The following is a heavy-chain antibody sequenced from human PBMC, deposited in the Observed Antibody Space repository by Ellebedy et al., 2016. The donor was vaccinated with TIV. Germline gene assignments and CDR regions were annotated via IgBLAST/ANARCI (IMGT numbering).Heavy chain of an antibody. CDR3: VRDSVGIVVVVAATGEDY. D-gene: IGHD2-15*01. CDR1: GYTFTGYY. CDR2: INPNSGGT. V-gene: IGHV1-2*02. Sequence: ASVKVSCXASGYTFTGYYMHWVRQAPGQGLEWMGWINPNSGGTNYAQKFQGRVTMTRDTSISTAYMELSRLRSDDTAVYYCVRDSVGIVVVVAATGEDYWGQGTLVTVSS. J-gene: IGHJ4*02.